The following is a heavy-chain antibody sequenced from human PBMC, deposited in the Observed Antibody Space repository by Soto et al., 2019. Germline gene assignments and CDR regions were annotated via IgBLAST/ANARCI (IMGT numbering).Heavy chain of an antibody. J-gene: IGHJ5*02. CDR2: IDWDDDK. V-gene: IGHV2-70*11. CDR1: GFSLSTSGMC. Sequence: ASGPTLVNPTQTLTMTCTFSGFSLSTSGMCVSWIRQPPGKALEWLARIDWDDDKYYSTSLKTRLTISKDTSKNQVVLTMTNMDPVDTATYYCARTSYYVNWFDPWGQGTLVTVSS. CDR3: ARTSYYVNWFDP. D-gene: IGHD3-10*01.